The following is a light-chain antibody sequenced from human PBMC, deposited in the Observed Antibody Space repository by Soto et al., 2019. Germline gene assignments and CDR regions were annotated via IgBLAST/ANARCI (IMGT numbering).Light chain of an antibody. CDR1: QSVSSN. J-gene: IGKJ5*01. Sequence: EIVLTQSPGTLSLSPGERATLSCRASQSVSSNLAWYQQKPGQAPRLLIYGASTRATGIPARFSGSGSGTEFTLAISSLQSEDFAVYYCQQYNNWPITFGQGTRLEI. V-gene: IGKV3-15*01. CDR3: QQYNNWPIT. CDR2: GAS.